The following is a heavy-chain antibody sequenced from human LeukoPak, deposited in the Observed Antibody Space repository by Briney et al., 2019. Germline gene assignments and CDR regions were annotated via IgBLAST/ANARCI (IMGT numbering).Heavy chain of an antibody. CDR3: ARVLTGSNFDS. Sequence: PSETLSLTCTVSGGSISSYYWSWIRQPAGKGLEWIGRIYTSGSTNYNPSLKSRVTISVDKSKNQFSLRLSSVTAADTAVYYCARVLTGSNFDSWGHGTLVTVSS. D-gene: IGHD2-8*02. V-gene: IGHV4-4*07. CDR1: GGSISSYY. J-gene: IGHJ4*01. CDR2: IYTSGST.